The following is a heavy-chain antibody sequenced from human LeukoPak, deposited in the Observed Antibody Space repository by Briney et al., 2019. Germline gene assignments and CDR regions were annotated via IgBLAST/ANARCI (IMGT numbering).Heavy chain of an antibody. CDR3: AKTFYDYVWGSTIDY. CDR2: IRYDGSNK. J-gene: IGHJ4*02. V-gene: IGHV3-30*02. CDR1: EFTFSSFG. Sequence: PGGSLRLSCAASEFTFSSFGMNWVRQAPGKGLEWVAFIRYDGSNKKYADSVKGRFTISRDNSKNTLYLQMNSLRAEDTAVYYCAKTFYDYVWGSTIDYWGQGTLVTVSS. D-gene: IGHD3-16*01.